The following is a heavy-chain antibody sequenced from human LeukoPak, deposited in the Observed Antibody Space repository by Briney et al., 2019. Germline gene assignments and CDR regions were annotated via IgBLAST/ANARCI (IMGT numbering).Heavy chain of an antibody. CDR3: AKVKTSSFYYFDN. D-gene: IGHD2-2*01. Sequence: GGSPRLSCAASGFTFSDYGMHWVRQAPGKGLEWVAVISYDGSNKYYADSVKGRFTLSRDNYKNTLYLQMNRLRTEETAVYYCAKVKTSSFYYFDNWGQGTLVTVSS. CDR2: ISYDGSNK. J-gene: IGHJ4*02. V-gene: IGHV3-30*18. CDR1: GFTFSDYG.